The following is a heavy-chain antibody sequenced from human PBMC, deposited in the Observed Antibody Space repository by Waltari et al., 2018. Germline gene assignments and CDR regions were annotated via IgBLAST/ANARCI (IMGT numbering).Heavy chain of an antibody. CDR2: IYTSGST. CDR3: ARGIVGATLNYYYYDMDV. D-gene: IGHD1-26*01. Sequence: QVQLQESGPGLVKPSETLSLTCTVSGGSISSYYWSWIRQPAGKGLEWIGRIYTSGSTNYNPALKSRGTRSVDTSKNRFSLKRGAVTAADTAVYYCARGIVGATLNYYYYDMDVWGKGTTVTVSS. CDR1: GGSISSYY. J-gene: IGHJ6*03. V-gene: IGHV4-4*07.